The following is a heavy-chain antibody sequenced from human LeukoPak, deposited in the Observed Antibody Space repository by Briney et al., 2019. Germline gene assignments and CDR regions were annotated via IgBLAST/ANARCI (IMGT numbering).Heavy chain of an antibody. V-gene: IGHV6-1*01. Sequence: SQTLSLTCANSGDSVSSNSGAWNWIRQSPSRGLEWLGRTYYRSKWYNDYAVSVKSRITINPDTSKNQFSLQLNSVTPEDTAVYYCAGGLGYFDYWGQGTLVTVSS. J-gene: IGHJ4*02. CDR2: TYYRSKWYN. CDR3: AGGLGYFDY. CDR1: GDSVSSNSGA. D-gene: IGHD7-27*01.